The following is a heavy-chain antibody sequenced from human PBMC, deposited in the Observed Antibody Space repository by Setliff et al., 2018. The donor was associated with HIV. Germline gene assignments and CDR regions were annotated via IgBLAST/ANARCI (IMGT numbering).Heavy chain of an antibody. V-gene: IGHV3-7*01. CDR3: ARDPNRRLRLGYSFGPDY. CDR1: GFTLSNYW. D-gene: IGHD5-18*01. Sequence: GGSLRLSCAASGFTLSNYWMSWVRQAPGKGLEWVANIKQDGSEKYYVDSVQGRFTISRDNSKTTLYLQMSSLRAEDTALYYCARDPNRRLRLGYSFGPDYWGQGTLVTVSS. CDR2: IKQDGSEK. J-gene: IGHJ4*02.